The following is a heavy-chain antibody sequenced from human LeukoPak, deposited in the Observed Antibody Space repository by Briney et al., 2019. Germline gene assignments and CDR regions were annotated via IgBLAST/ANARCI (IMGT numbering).Heavy chain of an antibody. CDR2: IIPIFGTA. CDR1: GGTFSSYA. V-gene: IGHV1-69*13. D-gene: IGHD3-9*01. J-gene: IGHJ6*03. CDR3: ARSPHEDYDILTVGDMDV. Sequence: SVKVSCKASGGTFSSYAISWVRQAPGQGLEWMGGIIPIFGTANYAQKFQGRVTITADESTSTAYMELSSLRSEDTAVYYCARSPHEDYDILTVGDMDVWGKGTTVTVSS.